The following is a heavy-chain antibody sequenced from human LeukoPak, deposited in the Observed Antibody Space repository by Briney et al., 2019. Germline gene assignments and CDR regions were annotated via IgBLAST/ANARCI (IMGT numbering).Heavy chain of an antibody. CDR2: ISSFIGTI. Sequence: GGSLRLSCAASGFTFSSYSMNWVRQAPGKGLEWVSYISSFIGTIYYAYSVKGRFTFSRDNAKNSLYLQMNSLRAEDTAVYYCARDQGGEQSYWGQGTLVTVSS. D-gene: IGHD3-16*01. J-gene: IGHJ4*02. CDR1: GFTFSSYS. CDR3: ARDQGGEQSY. V-gene: IGHV3-48*01.